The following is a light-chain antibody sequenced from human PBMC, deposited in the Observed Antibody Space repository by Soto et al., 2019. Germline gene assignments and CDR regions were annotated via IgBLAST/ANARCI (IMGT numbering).Light chain of an antibody. V-gene: IGKV1-5*03. J-gene: IGKJ1*01. CDR3: QHYNSYSEA. CDR2: KAS. CDR1: QGISSW. Sequence: DIQMTQSPSSVSASVGDRVTITCRASQGISSWLAWYQQKPGKAPKLLIYKASTLKSGVPSRFSGSGSGTEFTLTISSLQPDDFATYYCQHYNSYSEAFDQGTKVELK.